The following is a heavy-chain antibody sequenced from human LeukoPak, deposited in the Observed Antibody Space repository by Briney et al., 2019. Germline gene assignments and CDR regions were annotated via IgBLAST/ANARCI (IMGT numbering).Heavy chain of an antibody. D-gene: IGHD3-22*01. CDR1: GFSFLSYC. CDR3: AKLAYDASGSSRPFFDI. Sequence: GGSRRLSCEASGFSFLSYCMHWVRQAPGKGLEWVAFISYDGNKHQYGDSVKGRFSISRGNSENALYLQMNGLRAENTALYYCAKLAYDASGSSRPFFDIWGQGTMVTV. V-gene: IGHV3-30*02. J-gene: IGHJ3*02. CDR2: ISYDGNKH.